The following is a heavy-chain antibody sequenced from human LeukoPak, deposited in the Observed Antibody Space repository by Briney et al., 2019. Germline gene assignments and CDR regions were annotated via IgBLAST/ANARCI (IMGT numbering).Heavy chain of an antibody. CDR1: GFTFSSYA. Sequence: GGSLRLSCAASGFTFSSYAMHWVRQAPGKGLEWVASIKHDGSEKYYVDSVRGRFTISRDNTMNSLYLQMSSLRAEDTAVYYCATDRGWRTSGYYLYYFEYWGQGTLVTFSS. CDR3: ATDRGWRTSGYYLYYFEY. CDR2: IKHDGSEK. D-gene: IGHD3-3*01. J-gene: IGHJ4*02. V-gene: IGHV3-7*01.